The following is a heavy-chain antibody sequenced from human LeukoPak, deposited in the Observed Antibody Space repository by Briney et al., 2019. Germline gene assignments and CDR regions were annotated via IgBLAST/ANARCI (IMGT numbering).Heavy chain of an antibody. Sequence: SETLSLTCTVSGGSVSSGSYYWSWIRQLPGKGLEWIGYIYYSGSTNYNPSLKSRVTISVDTSKNQFSLKLSSVTAADTAVYYCAREISLVGGSMDVWGQGTTVTVSS. CDR1: GGSVSSGSYY. CDR2: IYYSGST. D-gene: IGHD6-6*01. J-gene: IGHJ6*02. V-gene: IGHV4-61*01. CDR3: AREISLVGGSMDV.